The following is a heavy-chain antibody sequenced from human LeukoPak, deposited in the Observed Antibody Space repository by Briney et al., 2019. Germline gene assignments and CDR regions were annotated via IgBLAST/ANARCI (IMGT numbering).Heavy chain of an antibody. CDR1: GYTFTSYA. D-gene: IGHD1-26*01. CDR3: AGDDSGSYYGLYFQH. Sequence: ASVKVSCKASGYTFTSYAMNWVRQAPGQGLEWMGWINPNSGGTNYAQKFQGRVTMTRDTSISTAYMELSRLRSDDTAVYYCAGDDSGSYYGLYFQHWGQGTLVTVSS. V-gene: IGHV1-2*02. J-gene: IGHJ1*01. CDR2: INPNSGGT.